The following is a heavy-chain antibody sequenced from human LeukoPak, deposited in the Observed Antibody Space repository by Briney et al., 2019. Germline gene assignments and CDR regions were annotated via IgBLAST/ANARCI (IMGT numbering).Heavy chain of an antibody. V-gene: IGHV3-53*01. D-gene: IGHD4-23*01. CDR1: GFTVSTNY. J-gene: IGHJ4*02. CDR2: IYSGGST. Sequence: GGSLRLSCAASGFTVSTNYMSWVRQAPGKGLEWVSIIYSGGSTYYADSVKGRFTISRDNSKNTLYLQVNSLRAGDTALYYCARRGDGGRSFDYWGQGTLVTVSS. CDR3: ARRGDGGRSFDY.